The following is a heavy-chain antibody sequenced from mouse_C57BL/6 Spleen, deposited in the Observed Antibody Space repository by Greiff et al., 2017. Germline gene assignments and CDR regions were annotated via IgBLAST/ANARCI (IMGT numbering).Heavy chain of an antibody. J-gene: IGHJ2*01. Sequence: VQLQQSDAELVKPGASVKISCKASGYTFTDHTIHWMKQRPEQGLEWIGNIYPSDGSTKYNEKFKGKATLTADKSSSTAYMQLSSLTSEDSAVYFCAREEDGNDKGYLDYWGQGTTLTVSS. CDR1: GYTFTDHT. D-gene: IGHD2-2*01. CDR3: AREEDGNDKGYLDY. V-gene: IGHV1-78*01. CDR2: IYPSDGST.